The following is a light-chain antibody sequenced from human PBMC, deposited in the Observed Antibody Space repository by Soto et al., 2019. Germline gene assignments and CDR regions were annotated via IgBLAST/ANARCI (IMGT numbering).Light chain of an antibody. CDR2: AAS. CDR1: QAIYNY. J-gene: IGKJ4*01. CDR3: QXFSAVPT. V-gene: IGKV1-27*01. Sequence: DIPMTQSPSSLSASVGDRVTITCRASQAIYNYLAWYQQKPGKVPTLLISAASTLQSGVPSRFSGSGSGTDFTLTISSLQPEDVAXYYCQXFSAVPTFGGGTKLEI.